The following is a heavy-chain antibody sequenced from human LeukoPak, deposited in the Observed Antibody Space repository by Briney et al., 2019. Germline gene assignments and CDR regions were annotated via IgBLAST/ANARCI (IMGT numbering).Heavy chain of an antibody. Sequence: GGSLRLSCAASGFTFSSYAMSWVRQAPGKGLEWVSAISGSGGSTYYADSVRGRFTISRDNSKSTLYLQMNSLRAEDTAVYYCAKTQVRYCSSTSCYAGFYYYYYGMDVWGQGTTVTVSS. CDR3: AKTQVRYCSSTSCYAGFYYYYYGMDV. D-gene: IGHD2-2*01. CDR2: ISGSGGST. J-gene: IGHJ6*02. CDR1: GFTFSSYA. V-gene: IGHV3-23*01.